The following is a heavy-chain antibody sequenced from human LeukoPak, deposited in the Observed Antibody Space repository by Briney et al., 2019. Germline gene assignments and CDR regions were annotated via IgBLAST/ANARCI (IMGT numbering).Heavy chain of an antibody. D-gene: IGHD5-24*01. Sequence: SETLSLTCTVSGGSISSGSYYWSRIRQPAGKGLEWIGRIYTSGSTNYNPSLKSRVTISVDTSKNQFSLKLSSVTAADTAVYYCARGGWLDHWGQGTLVTVSS. CDR3: ARGGWLDH. J-gene: IGHJ4*02. CDR2: IYTSGST. V-gene: IGHV4-61*02. CDR1: GGSISSGSYY.